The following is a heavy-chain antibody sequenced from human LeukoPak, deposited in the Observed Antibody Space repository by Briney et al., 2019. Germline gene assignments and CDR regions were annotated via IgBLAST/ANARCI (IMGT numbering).Heavy chain of an antibody. CDR2: ITITCGTT. CDR3: AKGLRGDRAGY. CDR1: GITFSGYA. J-gene: IGHJ4*02. D-gene: IGHD2-21*01. V-gene: IGHV3-23*01. Sequence: GGSLRLSCAASGITFSGYAMSWVRHAPAKGLEWVSTITITCGTTYYADSVKGRFTMPRDNSKTNLYLQMNSLRAEDTAVYYSAKGLRGDRAGYWGQGTLVTVSS.